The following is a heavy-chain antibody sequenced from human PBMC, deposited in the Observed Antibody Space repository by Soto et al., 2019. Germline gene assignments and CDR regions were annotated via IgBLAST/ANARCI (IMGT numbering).Heavy chain of an antibody. J-gene: IGHJ4*02. D-gene: IGHD4-17*01. CDR2: INLRGGTT. Sequence: QVKLVQSGPVVRKPGYSVRLSCATSGYNLNQYYIHWVRQAPGQGMEWMGIINLRGGTTEYAHKFRGRVTVTGDTSTRTANIELNSLISEDTAVYFCAIVPDDSDVPRWDHWGQGTLITVSS. CDR3: AIVPDDSDVPRWDH. V-gene: IGHV1-46*02. CDR1: GYNLNQYY.